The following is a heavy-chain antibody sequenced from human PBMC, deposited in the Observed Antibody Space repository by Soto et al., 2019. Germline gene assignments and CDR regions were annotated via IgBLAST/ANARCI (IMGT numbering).Heavy chain of an antibody. J-gene: IGHJ4*02. CDR2: IWYDGSNK. CDR3: ARDGGYGSGSREDY. V-gene: IGHV3-33*01. CDR1: GFSFSSYG. Sequence: QVQLVESGGGVVQPRRSLRLSCAASGFSFSSYGVHWVRQAPGKGLEWVAIIWYDGSNKYYADSVKGRFTISRDNSKNTLYLQMNSLRAEDTAVYYCARDGGYGSGSREDYWGQGTLVTVSS. D-gene: IGHD3-10*01.